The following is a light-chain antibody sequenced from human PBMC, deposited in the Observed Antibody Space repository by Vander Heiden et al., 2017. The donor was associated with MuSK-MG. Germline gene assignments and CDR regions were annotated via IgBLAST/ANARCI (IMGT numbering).Light chain of an antibody. CDR1: ENINNY. CDR3: QQSDNAPIST. CDR2: AAS. V-gene: IGKV1-39*01. J-gene: IGKJ3*01. Sequence: DIQMTQSPLSLSASVGDRVTLTCRASENINNYLNWYQQRPGKAPKLLIFAASRLESGVPSRFSGSGSGTDFTLTITSLQPEDFATYYCQQSDNAPISTFGHGTKVDIK.